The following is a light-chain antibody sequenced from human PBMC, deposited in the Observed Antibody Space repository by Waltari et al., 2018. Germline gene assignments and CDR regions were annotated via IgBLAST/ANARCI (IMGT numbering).Light chain of an antibody. CDR3: QQYDNSAVT. Sequence: EIVLTQSPGTLSLSPGERATLFCRPRQNVTGNYIAWHQQKPGQAPRLLMYGPSISPPGIPDRFSGSGSGTDFTLTIARLEPEDFAIYYCQQYDNSAVTFGGGTRVDIK. J-gene: IGKJ4*02. CDR2: GPS. V-gene: IGKV3-20*01. CDR1: QNVTGNY.